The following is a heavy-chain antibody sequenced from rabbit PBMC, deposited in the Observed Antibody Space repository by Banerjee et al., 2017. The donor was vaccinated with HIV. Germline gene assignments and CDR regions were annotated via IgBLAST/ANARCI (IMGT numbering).Heavy chain of an antibody. CDR2: IDPGNGNT. CDR1: GFSFNSGYY. J-gene: IGHJ4*01. D-gene: IGHD4-2*01. Sequence: QSLEESGGDLVKPGAFLTLTCTTSGFSFNSGYYMCWVRQAPGKGLEWIACIDPGNGNTYYASWAKGRFTISKTSSTTVTLQMTSLTAADTATYFCARDLTAGSLWGQGTLVTVS. V-gene: IGHV1S40*01. CDR3: ARDLTAGSL.